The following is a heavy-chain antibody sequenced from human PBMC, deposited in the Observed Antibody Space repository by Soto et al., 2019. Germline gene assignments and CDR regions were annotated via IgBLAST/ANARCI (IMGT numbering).Heavy chain of an antibody. CDR1: RFIFRNFA. D-gene: IGHD4-17*01. V-gene: IGHV3-23*01. CDR2: ITGSGDYA. CDR3: TKDPNGDYVGAFDF. Sequence: PGGSLRLSCAASRFIFRNFAMTWVRQAPGQGLEWVSSITGSGDYASYADTVRGRFTISRDNSESTLYLEMNSLRPEDTATYYCTKDPNGDYVGAFDFWGQGILVTVSS. J-gene: IGHJ4*03.